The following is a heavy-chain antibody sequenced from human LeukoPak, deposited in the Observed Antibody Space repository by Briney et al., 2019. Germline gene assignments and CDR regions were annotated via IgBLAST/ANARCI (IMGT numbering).Heavy chain of an antibody. V-gene: IGHV3-74*03. D-gene: IGHD6-19*01. CDR2: INGDGSST. CDR1: GFTFSSNW. J-gene: IGHJ4*02. CDR3: VRQAVAGFDC. Sequence: HPGGSLRLSCAASGFTFSSNWMRWIRQAPGKGLLWVSRINGDGSSTLYADSVKGRFTISRDNAKNTLYLQMNSLISEDTAVYYCVRQAVAGFDCWGQGTLVTISS.